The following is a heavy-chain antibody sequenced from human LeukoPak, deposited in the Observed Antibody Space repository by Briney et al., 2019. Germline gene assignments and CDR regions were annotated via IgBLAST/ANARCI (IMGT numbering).Heavy chain of an antibody. CDR1: SGSISSYH. CDR2: MYYSGST. V-gene: IGHV4-59*12. D-gene: IGHD3-22*01. CDR3: AGLRKADSSGYYQFDY. J-gene: IGHJ4*02. Sequence: PSETLSLTCSVSSGSISSYHWSWIRQPPGKGLEWIGNMYYSGSTNYNPSLKSRVTISVDTSKNQFSLKLSSVTAADTAVYYCAGLRKADSSGYYQFDYWGQGTLVTVSS.